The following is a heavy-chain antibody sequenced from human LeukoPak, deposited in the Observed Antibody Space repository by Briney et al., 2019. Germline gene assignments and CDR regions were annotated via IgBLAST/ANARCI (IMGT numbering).Heavy chain of an antibody. CDR2: IRWNSAGI. J-gene: IGHJ4*02. D-gene: IGHD3-22*01. Sequence: PGRSLRLSCAASGFTFNNYAMHWVRQAPGKGLEWVSGIRWNSAGIAYADSVKGRFTISRDNAKNSLYLQLNSLGAEDTALYYCANGDDSSGYYYSWTYWGQGTLVTVSS. CDR3: ANGDDSSGYYYSWTY. V-gene: IGHV3-9*01. CDR1: GFTFNNYA.